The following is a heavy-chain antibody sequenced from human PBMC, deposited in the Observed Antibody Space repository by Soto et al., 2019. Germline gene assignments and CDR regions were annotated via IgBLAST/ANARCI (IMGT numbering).Heavy chain of an antibody. CDR1: GFTFSSYA. V-gene: IGHV3-30-3*01. J-gene: IGHJ4*02. D-gene: IGHD1-20*01. Sequence: QVQLVESGGGVVQPGRSLRLSCAASGFTFSSYAMHWVRQAPGKGLEWVAVISYDGSNKYYADSVKGRFTISRDNSKNTLYLQINSLRAEDTAVYYCASGVYNWNDPPPYYFDYWGQGTLVTVSS. CDR2: ISYDGSNK. CDR3: ASGVYNWNDPPPYYFDY.